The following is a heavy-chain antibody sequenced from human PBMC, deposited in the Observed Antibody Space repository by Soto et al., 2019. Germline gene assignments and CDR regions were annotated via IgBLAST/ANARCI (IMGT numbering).Heavy chain of an antibody. Sequence: PGESLRLSCAASGFTFSSYGMHWVRQAPGKGLEWVAVISYDGSNKYYADSVKGRFTISRDNSKNTLYLQMNSLRAEDTAVYYCAKDMWSHSSGWYGYWGQGTLVTVSS. CDR1: GFTFSSYG. J-gene: IGHJ4*02. CDR3: AKDMWSHSSGWYGY. V-gene: IGHV3-30*18. D-gene: IGHD6-19*01. CDR2: ISYDGSNK.